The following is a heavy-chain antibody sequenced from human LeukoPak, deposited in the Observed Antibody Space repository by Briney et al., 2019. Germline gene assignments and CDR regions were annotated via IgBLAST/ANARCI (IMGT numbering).Heavy chain of an antibody. V-gene: IGHV1-2*02. CDR2: INPNSGGT. CDR1: GYTFTGYY. CDR3: ARGRVAGTPYYYGMDV. Sequence: ASVKVSCKASGYTFTGYYMHWVRQAPGQGLEWMGWINPNSGGTNYAQKFQGRVTMTRDTSISTAYMELSRLRSDDTAVYYCARGRVAGTPYYYGMDVWGRGTTVTVSS. D-gene: IGHD6-19*01. J-gene: IGHJ6*02.